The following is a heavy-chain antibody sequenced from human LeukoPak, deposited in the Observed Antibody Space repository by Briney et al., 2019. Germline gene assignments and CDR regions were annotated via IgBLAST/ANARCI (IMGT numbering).Heavy chain of an antibody. V-gene: IGHV1-2*02. CDR2: INPNSGGT. CDR1: GYTFTGYY. Sequence: ASVKVSCKASGYTFTGYYMHWVRQAPGQGLEWMGWINPNSGGTNYAQKFQGRVTMTRDMSTSAVYMELSSLRSEDTAVYYCARGWLERRGSPSCDYWGQGTLVTVSS. J-gene: IGHJ4*02. D-gene: IGHD6-6*01. CDR3: ARGWLERRGSPSCDY.